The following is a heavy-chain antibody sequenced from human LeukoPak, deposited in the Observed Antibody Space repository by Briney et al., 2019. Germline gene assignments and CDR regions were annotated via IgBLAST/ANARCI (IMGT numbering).Heavy chain of an antibody. Sequence: GESLQISCKGSGYSFTSYWIGWVRPMPGKGLEWMGIIYPGDSDTRYSPSFQGQVTISADKSISTAYLQWSSLKASDTAMYYCARQMAAYYDILTGYYAVHDAFDIWGQGTMVTVSS. D-gene: IGHD3-9*01. V-gene: IGHV5-51*01. CDR3: ARQMAAYYDILTGYYAVHDAFDI. J-gene: IGHJ3*02. CDR1: GYSFTSYW. CDR2: IYPGDSDT.